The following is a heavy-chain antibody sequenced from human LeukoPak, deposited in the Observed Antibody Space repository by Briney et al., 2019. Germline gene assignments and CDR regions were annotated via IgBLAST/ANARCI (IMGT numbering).Heavy chain of an antibody. Sequence: SETLSLTCIVSGGSVSSGSYYWSWIRQPPGKGLEWIGYIYYSGSTNYNPSLKSRVTISVDTSKNQFSLKLSSVTAADTAVYYCARDARGDRYGYWGQGTLVTVSS. V-gene: IGHV4-61*01. D-gene: IGHD1-1*01. CDR2: IYYSGST. CDR3: ARDARGDRYGY. J-gene: IGHJ4*02. CDR1: GGSVSSGSYY.